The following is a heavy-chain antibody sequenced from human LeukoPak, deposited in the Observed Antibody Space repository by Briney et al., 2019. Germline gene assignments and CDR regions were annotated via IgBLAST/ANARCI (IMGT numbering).Heavy chain of an antibody. CDR3: ARAQRGNWFDP. J-gene: IGHJ5*02. V-gene: IGHV4-61*01. CDR1: GGSVSSGSYY. CDR2: TYYSGST. Sequence: PSETLSLTCTVSGGSVSSGSYYWSWIRQPPGKGLEWIGYTYYSGSTNYNPSLKSRVTISVDTSKNQFSLKLSSVTAADTAVYYCARAQRGNWFDPWGQGTLVTVSS.